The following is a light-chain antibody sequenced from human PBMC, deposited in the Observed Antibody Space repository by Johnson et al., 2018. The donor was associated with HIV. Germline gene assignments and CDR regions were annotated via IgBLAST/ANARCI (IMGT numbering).Light chain of an antibody. Sequence: SVLTQPPSVSAAPGQKVTISCSGSSSNIGNNYVSWYQQLPGTAPKLLIYDNNKRPSGIPDRFSGSNSGTSATLGITGLQTGDEADYYCGTWDSSLSAYVFGNGIKVTVL. CDR3: GTWDSSLSAYV. J-gene: IGLJ1*01. V-gene: IGLV1-51*01. CDR2: DNN. CDR1: SSNIGNNY.